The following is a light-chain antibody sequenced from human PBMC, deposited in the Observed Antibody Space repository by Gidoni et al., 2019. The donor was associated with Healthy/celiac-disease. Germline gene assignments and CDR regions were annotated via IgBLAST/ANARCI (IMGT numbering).Light chain of an antibody. J-gene: IGLJ2*01. Sequence: QSALTHPPSPSGSPGHSVTISCTGTSSDVGGYNYGSWYQQHPGKAPKLMIYEVSKRPSGVPDRFSGSKSGNTASLTVSGLQAEDEADYYCSSYAGSNNLVFGGGTKLTVL. CDR2: EVS. CDR1: SSDVGGYNY. CDR3: SSYAGSNNLV. V-gene: IGLV2-8*01.